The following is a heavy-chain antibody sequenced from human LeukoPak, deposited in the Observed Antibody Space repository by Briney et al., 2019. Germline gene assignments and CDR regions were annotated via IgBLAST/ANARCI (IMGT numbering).Heavy chain of an antibody. CDR1: GFTFSSYE. Sequence: GGSLRLSCAASGFTFSSYEMNWVRQAPGKGLEWVSGISGSGDSTYYIESVKGRFTISRDNSKNTLYLEMNSLRAEDTAVYYCAKYLAGGWYYIDCWGQGTLVTVSS. CDR3: AKYLAGGWYYIDC. J-gene: IGHJ4*02. D-gene: IGHD6-19*01. CDR2: ISGSGDST. V-gene: IGHV3-23*01.